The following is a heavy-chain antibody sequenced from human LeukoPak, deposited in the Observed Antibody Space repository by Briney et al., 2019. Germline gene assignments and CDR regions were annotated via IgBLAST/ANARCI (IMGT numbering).Heavy chain of an antibody. V-gene: IGHV3-7*01. CDR2: IKQDGSEK. CDR3: ARGLNYYGISGYLPTGH. J-gene: IGHJ4*02. Sequence: PGGSLRLSCAASGFTFSSYWMSWVRQAPGKGLEWVAYIKQDGSEKYYVDSVKGRFSISRDNAQDSLYLQMNSLRAEDTAVYYCARGLNYYGISGYLPTGHWGQGTLVTVSS. CDR1: GFTFSSYW. D-gene: IGHD3-22*01.